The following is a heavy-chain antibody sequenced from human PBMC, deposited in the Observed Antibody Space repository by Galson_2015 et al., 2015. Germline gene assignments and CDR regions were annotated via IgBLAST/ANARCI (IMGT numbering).Heavy chain of an antibody. V-gene: IGHV3-23*01. CDR3: AKGGSVTMRTAFDV. Sequence: SLRLSCAASGCTFSNSVMSWVRQTPGKGLEWLSVLSTNGVSTNYADSVKGRFTISRDISKNTFYLQMSSLRVDDTAVYYCAKGGSVTMRTAFDVWGQGTMVPVSS. J-gene: IGHJ3*01. D-gene: IGHD5/OR15-5a*01. CDR2: LSTNGVST. CDR1: GCTFSNSV.